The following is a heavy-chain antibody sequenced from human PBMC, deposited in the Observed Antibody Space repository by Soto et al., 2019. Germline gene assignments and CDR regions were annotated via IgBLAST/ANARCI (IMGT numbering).Heavy chain of an antibody. CDR2: INPNSGGT. CDR1: GYTFTGYY. CDR3: AREAPILRGSFQH. Sequence: QVQLVQSGAEVKKPGASVKVSCKASGYTFTGYYMHWVRQAPGQGLEWMGWINPNSGGTNYAHKFQGRVTMTKDTSLSTAYMELRRLTPDHTAVYYCAREAPILRGSFQHWGQGTLVTVSS. D-gene: IGHD3-16*01. J-gene: IGHJ1*01. V-gene: IGHV1-2*07.